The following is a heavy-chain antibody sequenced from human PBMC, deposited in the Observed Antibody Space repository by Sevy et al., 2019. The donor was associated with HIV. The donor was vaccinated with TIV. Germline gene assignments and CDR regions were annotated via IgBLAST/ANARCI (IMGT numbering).Heavy chain of an antibody. CDR1: GFTFDDYG. V-gene: IGHV3-9*01. D-gene: IGHD6-19*01. J-gene: IGHJ3*01. Sequence: GGSLRLSCAASGFTFDDYGINWVRQAPGKGLEWVSGISWNSGSIGYADSEKGRFTISRDNAKNSLYLQMNSLRPDDTGLYYCAKDVGQWLGKDAFDVWGRGTMVTVSS. CDR2: ISWNSGSI. CDR3: AKDVGQWLGKDAFDV.